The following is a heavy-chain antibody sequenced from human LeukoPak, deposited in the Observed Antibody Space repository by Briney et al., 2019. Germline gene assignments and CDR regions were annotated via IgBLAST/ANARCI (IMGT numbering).Heavy chain of an antibody. CDR3: AAGINCSGGSCYAGWFDP. V-gene: IGHV1-58*02. CDR2: IVVGSGNT. D-gene: IGHD2-15*01. CDR1: GFTFTSSA. Sequence: SVKVSCKASGFTFTSSAMQWVRQARGQRLEWIGWIVVGSGNTNYAQKFQERVTITRDMSTSTAYVELSSLRSEDTAVYYCAAGINCSGGSCYAGWFDPWGQGTLVTVSS. J-gene: IGHJ5*02.